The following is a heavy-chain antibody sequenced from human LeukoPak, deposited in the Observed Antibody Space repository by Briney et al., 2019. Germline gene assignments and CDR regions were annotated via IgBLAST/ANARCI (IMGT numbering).Heavy chain of an antibody. CDR3: ARDADYRDPY. CDR1: GFTLTDHY. Sequence: GGSLRLSCTVSGFTLTDHYMSWYSPSPERGLGWILWISSSGTTTDYADSVKGRFTISRDNRKNSVYLQMSSLRAVNTAVYYCARDADYRDPYWGQGTLVTVSS. D-gene: IGHD4-17*01. CDR2: ISSSGTTT. J-gene: IGHJ4*02. V-gene: IGHV3-11*01.